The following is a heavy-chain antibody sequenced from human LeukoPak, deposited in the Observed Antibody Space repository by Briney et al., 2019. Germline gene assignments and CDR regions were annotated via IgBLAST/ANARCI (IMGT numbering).Heavy chain of an antibody. J-gene: IGHJ4*02. Sequence: GGSLRLSCAASGFTFSGSAMHWVRQAPGKGLEWVAVISYDGSNKYYADSVKGRFTISRDNSKNTLYLQMNSLRAEDTAVYYCARDHHSYYDSSGLPSYWGQGTLVTVSS. CDR1: GFTFSGSA. V-gene: IGHV3-30*04. D-gene: IGHD3-22*01. CDR3: ARDHHSYYDSSGLPSY. CDR2: ISYDGSNK.